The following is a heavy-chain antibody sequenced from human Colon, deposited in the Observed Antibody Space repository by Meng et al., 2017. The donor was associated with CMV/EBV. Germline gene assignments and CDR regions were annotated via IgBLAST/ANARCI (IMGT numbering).Heavy chain of an antibody. Sequence: GESLKISCAASGFTFSSYSMNWVRQAPGKGLEWVSSISSSSSYIYYADSVKGRFTISRDNSKNTLYLQMNSLRAEDTAVYYCAKVPYSSSGHYYGMDVWGQGTTVTVSS. J-gene: IGHJ6*02. D-gene: IGHD6-6*01. V-gene: IGHV3-21*01. CDR2: ISSSSSYI. CDR3: AKVPYSSSGHYYGMDV. CDR1: GFTFSSYS.